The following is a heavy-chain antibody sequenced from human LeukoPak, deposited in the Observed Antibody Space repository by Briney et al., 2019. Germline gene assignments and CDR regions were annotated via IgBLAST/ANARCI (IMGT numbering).Heavy chain of an antibody. V-gene: IGHV3-74*01. CDR1: GFSFSNSW. CDR2: INSDGTTT. Sequence: PGGSLRLSCAASGFSFSNSWMHWVRQAPGKGLVWVSRINSDGTTTYYADSVKGRFTISRDNSKSTLYLQMNSLRAEDTAVYYCATEKGTGSTYYYYMDVWGRGTSVTVSS. J-gene: IGHJ6*03. D-gene: IGHD4-11*01. CDR3: ATEKGTGSTYYYYMDV.